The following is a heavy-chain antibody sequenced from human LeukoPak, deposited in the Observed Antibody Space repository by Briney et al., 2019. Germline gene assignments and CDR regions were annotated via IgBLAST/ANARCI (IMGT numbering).Heavy chain of an antibody. CDR3: ARGSSVVALD. Sequence: GGSLRLSCAASGFTVSSNYMSWVRQAPGKGLEWVSVIYSGASTYYADCVKGRFTISTDNSKNTLYLQMNSLRAEDTAVYYCARGSSVVALDWGQGTLVTVSS. V-gene: IGHV3-53*01. CDR2: IYSGAST. J-gene: IGHJ4*02. D-gene: IGHD2-15*01. CDR1: GFTVSSNY.